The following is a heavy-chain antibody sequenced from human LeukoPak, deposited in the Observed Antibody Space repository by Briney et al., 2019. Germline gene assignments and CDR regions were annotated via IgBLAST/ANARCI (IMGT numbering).Heavy chain of an antibody. V-gene: IGHV4-4*07. Sequence: SETLSLTCTVSGGSISSYYWSWIRQPAGKGLEWIGCIYTSGSTNYNPSLKSRVTMSVDTSKNQFSLKLSSVTAADTAVYYCARVPYDFWSGYYVAFDYWGQGTLVTVSS. J-gene: IGHJ4*02. CDR3: ARVPYDFWSGYYVAFDY. CDR1: GGSISSYY. CDR2: IYTSGST. D-gene: IGHD3-3*01.